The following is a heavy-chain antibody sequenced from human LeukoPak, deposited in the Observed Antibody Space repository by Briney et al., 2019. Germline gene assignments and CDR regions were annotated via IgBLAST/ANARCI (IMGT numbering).Heavy chain of an antibody. CDR2: INTDGSTT. D-gene: IGHD6-6*01. V-gene: IGHV3-74*01. J-gene: IGHJ4*02. Sequence: AESLTLSCAASGFTFSHYWMHWVRQAPGKGLVWVSRINTDGSTTTYAASVKGRLTISRDNAKNTLYLQMNSLRADDTAVYYCTASKNYWGQGTLVTVSS. CDR1: GFTFSHYW. CDR3: TASKNY.